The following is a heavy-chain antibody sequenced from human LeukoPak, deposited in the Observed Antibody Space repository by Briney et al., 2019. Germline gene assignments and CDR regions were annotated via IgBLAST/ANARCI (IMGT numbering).Heavy chain of an antibody. Sequence: GASVKVSCKASGYTFTGYYMHWVRQAPGQGLEWMGWINPNSCGTNYAQKFQGRVTMTRDTSISTAYMELSRLRSDDTAVYYCAREVIGYCSSTSCYRASFDWFDPWGQGTLVTVSS. V-gene: IGHV1-2*02. D-gene: IGHD2-2*03. CDR1: GYTFTGYY. CDR3: AREVIGYCSSTSCYRASFDWFDP. CDR2: INPNSCGT. J-gene: IGHJ5*02.